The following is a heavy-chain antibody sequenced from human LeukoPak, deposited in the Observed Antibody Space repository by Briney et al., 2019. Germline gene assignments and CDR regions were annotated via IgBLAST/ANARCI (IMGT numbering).Heavy chain of an antibody. Sequence: SETLSLTCTVSGGSISSYYWSWIRQPPGKGLEWIGYIYYSGSTNYNPSLKSRVTISVDTSKNQFSLKLSSVTAADTAVYYCARGRSSMVRGYYYYMDVWGKGTTVTVSS. CDR3: ARGRSSMVRGYYYYMDV. V-gene: IGHV4-59*01. J-gene: IGHJ6*03. D-gene: IGHD3-10*01. CDR1: GGSISSYY. CDR2: IYYSGST.